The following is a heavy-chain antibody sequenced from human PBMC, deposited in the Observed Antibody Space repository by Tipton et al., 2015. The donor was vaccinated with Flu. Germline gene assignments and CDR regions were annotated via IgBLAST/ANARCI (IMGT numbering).Heavy chain of an antibody. V-gene: IGHV4-30-4*01. Sequence: TLSLTCTISGGSISSGDYYWSWIRQSPGGGLEWLGYIYHSGNTYYNPSLNSRITISVDASKNQFSLKLSSVTAADTAVYYCARDTNYYDNGIDNWGQGTLVTVSS. D-gene: IGHD3-22*01. CDR1: GGSISSGDYY. J-gene: IGHJ4*02. CDR3: ARDTNYYDNGIDN. CDR2: IYHSGNT.